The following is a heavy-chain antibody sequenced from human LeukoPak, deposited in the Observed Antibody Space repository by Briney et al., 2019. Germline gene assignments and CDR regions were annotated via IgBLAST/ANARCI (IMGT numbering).Heavy chain of an antibody. D-gene: IGHD4-11*01. J-gene: IGHJ4*02. CDR1: GSTFIKFA. CDR2: ISATGT. V-gene: IGHV3-23*01. Sequence: GGSLRLSCAASGSTFIKFAMTWVRQAPGKGLEWVSTISATGTYYADSVKGRFTISRDNSNNMVYLQMNSLRAEDTALYYCVKGLTTFDYWGQGTLVTVSS. CDR3: VKGLTTFDY.